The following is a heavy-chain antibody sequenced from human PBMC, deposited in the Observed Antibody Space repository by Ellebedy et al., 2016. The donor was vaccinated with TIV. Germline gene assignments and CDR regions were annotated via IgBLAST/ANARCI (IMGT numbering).Heavy chain of an antibody. V-gene: IGHV1-69*13. CDR1: GGTFSSYA. CDR2: IIPIFGTA. CDR3: ASISRGSGSYELFFDY. D-gene: IGHD1-26*01. Sequence: SVKVSXXASGGTFSSYAISWVRQAPGQGLEWMGGIIPIFGTANYAQKFQGRVTITADESTSTAYMELSSLRSEDTAVYYCASISRGSGSYELFFDYWGQGTLVTVSS. J-gene: IGHJ4*02.